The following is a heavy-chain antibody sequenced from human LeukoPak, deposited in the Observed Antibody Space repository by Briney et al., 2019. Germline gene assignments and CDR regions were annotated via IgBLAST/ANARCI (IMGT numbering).Heavy chain of an antibody. Sequence: GGSLRLSCAASGFTVSSNYMSWVRQAPGKGLEWVSVIYSGGSTYYADSVKGRFTISRDNSKNTLYLQMNSLRAEDTAVYYCARVRLGSGWSLFDFWGQGTLVTVSS. CDR3: ARVRLGSGWSLFDF. CDR1: GFTVSSNY. J-gene: IGHJ4*02. D-gene: IGHD6-19*01. V-gene: IGHV3-66*01. CDR2: IYSGGST.